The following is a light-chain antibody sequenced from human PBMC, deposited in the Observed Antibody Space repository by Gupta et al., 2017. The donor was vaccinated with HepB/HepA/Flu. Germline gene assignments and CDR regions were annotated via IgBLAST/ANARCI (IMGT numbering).Light chain of an antibody. Sequence: DIVMTQSPDSLALSLGERATIKCKSSQSVLYSSNNKNFLAWYQQKPGQPPKLLIYWASIRESGVTDRFSGSGSGTDFTLTSSSLQAEDVAVYYCQQYFGTHVFGQGTKVEI. V-gene: IGKV4-1*01. CDR3: QQYFGTHV. CDR1: QSVLYSSNNKNF. J-gene: IGKJ1*01. CDR2: WAS.